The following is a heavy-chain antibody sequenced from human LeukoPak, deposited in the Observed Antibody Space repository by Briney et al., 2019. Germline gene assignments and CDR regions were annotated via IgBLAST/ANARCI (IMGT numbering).Heavy chain of an antibody. D-gene: IGHD6-19*01. CDR1: GGSISSSSNY. V-gene: IGHV4-39*01. CDR2: IYYSGST. CDR3: ARQLEYSSGWFDY. Sequence: SETLSLTCTVSGGSISSSSNYWGWIRQPPGKGLEWIGSIYYSGSTYYNPSLKSRATISVDTSKNQSSLKLSSVTAADTAVYYCARQLEYSSGWFDYWGQGTLVTVSS. J-gene: IGHJ4*02.